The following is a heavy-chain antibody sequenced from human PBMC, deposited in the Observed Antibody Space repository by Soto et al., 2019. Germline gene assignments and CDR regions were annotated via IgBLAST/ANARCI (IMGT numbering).Heavy chain of an antibody. CDR1: GYTFTGYY. CDR2: INPNSGGT. V-gene: IGHV1-2*02. J-gene: IGHJ6*02. Sequence: SVKVSCKASGYTFTGYYMHWVRQAPGQGLEWMGWINPNSGGTNYAQKFQGRVTMTRDTSISTAYMELSRLRSDDTAVYYCARDSNGYPHGYYYYYGMDVWGQGTTVTVS. D-gene: IGHD5-18*01. CDR3: ARDSNGYPHGYYYYYGMDV.